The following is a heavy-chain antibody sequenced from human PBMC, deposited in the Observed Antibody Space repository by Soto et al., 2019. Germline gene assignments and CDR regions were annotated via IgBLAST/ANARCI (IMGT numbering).Heavy chain of an antibody. V-gene: IGHV3-23*01. CDR2: ISGSGGST. D-gene: IGHD3-3*01. Sequence: PGGSLRLSCAASGFTFSSYAMSWVRQAPGKGLEWVSAISGSGGSTYYADSVKARFTISRDNSKNTLYLQMNSLRAEDTAVYYCAKAQPLRFLEWSYDYWGQGTLVTVSS. CDR1: GFTFSSYA. CDR3: AKAQPLRFLEWSYDY. J-gene: IGHJ4*02.